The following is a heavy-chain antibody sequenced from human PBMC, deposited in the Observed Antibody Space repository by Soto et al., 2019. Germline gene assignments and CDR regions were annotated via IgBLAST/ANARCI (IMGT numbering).Heavy chain of an antibody. V-gene: IGHV1-3*01. Sequence: GASVKVSCKASGDTFTSYAMHWVRQAPGQRLEWMGWINAGNGNTKYSQKFQGRVTITRDTSASTAYMELSSLRSEDTAVYYCARTSDSSSWYDYYYGMDVWGQGTTVTVSS. CDR1: GDTFTSYA. CDR3: ARTSDSSSWYDYYYGMDV. D-gene: IGHD6-13*01. J-gene: IGHJ6*02. CDR2: INAGNGNT.